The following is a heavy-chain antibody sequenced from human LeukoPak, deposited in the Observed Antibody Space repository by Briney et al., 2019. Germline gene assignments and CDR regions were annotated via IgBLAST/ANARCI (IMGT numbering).Heavy chain of an antibody. Sequence: GGSLRLSCAASGFTFSSYAMHWVRQAPGKGLEWVAVVSDDGSNKYYADSVRGRFTISRDNSKNTLYLQMNSLRAEDTAVYYCTRDGAAAAIGFDYWGQGTLVTVSS. V-gene: IGHV3-30-3*01. D-gene: IGHD2-2*02. CDR1: GFTFSSYA. CDR3: TRDGAAAAIGFDY. CDR2: VSDDGSNK. J-gene: IGHJ4*02.